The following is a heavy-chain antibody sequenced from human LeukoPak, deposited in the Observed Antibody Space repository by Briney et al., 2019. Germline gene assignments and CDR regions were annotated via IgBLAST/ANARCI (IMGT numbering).Heavy chain of an antibody. CDR3: ARDRSSGWYVVDY. V-gene: IGHV4-38-2*02. J-gene: IGHJ4*02. Sequence: SETLSLTCTVSDYSISSGYYWGWIRQPPGKGLEWIGSIYHSGNSYYNPSLKSRATISVDTSKNHFSLKLRSVTAADTAVYYCARDRSSGWYVVDYWGQGTLVTVSS. CDR1: DYSISSGYY. D-gene: IGHD6-19*01. CDR2: IYHSGNS.